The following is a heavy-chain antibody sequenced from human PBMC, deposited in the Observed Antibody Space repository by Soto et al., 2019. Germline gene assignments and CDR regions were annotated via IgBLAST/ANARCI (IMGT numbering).Heavy chain of an antibody. CDR2: IIPVYDTV. CDR1: GGTFSSHV. Sequence: QVLLVQSGAEVQRPGSSVRVSCKASGGTFSSHVINWVRQAPGQGLEWMGRIIPVYDTVNSAQKFQGRITITADKSTTTAYMELSSLTSDDTAVYYCARAKIFGVIVSGWLDPWGQGTLVTVSS. V-gene: IGHV1-69*06. J-gene: IGHJ5*02. CDR3: ARAKIFGVIVSGWLDP. D-gene: IGHD3-3*01.